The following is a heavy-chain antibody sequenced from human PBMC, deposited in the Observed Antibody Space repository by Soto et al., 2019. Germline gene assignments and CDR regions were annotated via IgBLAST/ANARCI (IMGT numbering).Heavy chain of an antibody. CDR1: GGSISSYY. CDR3: ARSKYCSSTSCFKTPYYYYYYGMDV. D-gene: IGHD2-2*01. J-gene: IGHJ6*02. CDR2: IYYSGST. Sequence: SVTLSRTCTVSGGSISSYYWSWIRQPPGKGLEWIGHIYYSGSTNYNPSLNSRVTISVDTSKNQFSLKLSSVTAADTAVYYCARSKYCSSTSCFKTPYYYYYYGMDVWGQGTTVTV. V-gene: IGHV4-59*01.